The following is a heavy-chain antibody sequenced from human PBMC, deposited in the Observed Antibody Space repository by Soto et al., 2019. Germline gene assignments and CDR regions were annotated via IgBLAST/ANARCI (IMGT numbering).Heavy chain of an antibody. CDR1: GVSFSGYC. D-gene: IGHD2-2*01. CDR2: INHSGST. V-gene: IGHV4-34*01. J-gene: IGHJ6*02. Sequence: PSETLSLTCAVYGVSFSGYCWSWIRQPPGKGLEWIGEINHSGSTNYNPSLKSRVTISVDTSKNQFSLKLSSVTAADSAVYFCARARYQLLHPYYYGMDVWGQGTTVTVSS. CDR3: ARARYQLLHPYYYGMDV.